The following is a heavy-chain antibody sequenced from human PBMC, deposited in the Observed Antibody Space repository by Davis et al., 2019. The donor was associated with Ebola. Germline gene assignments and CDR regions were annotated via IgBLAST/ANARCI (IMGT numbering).Heavy chain of an antibody. D-gene: IGHD1-7*01. CDR2: ISYDGSNK. J-gene: IGHJ6*02. V-gene: IGHV3-30*03. CDR3: ARTGTTAYYYYGMDV. Sequence: GESLKISCAASGFTFSSYGMHWVRQAPGKGLEWVAVISYDGSNKYYADSVKGRFTISRDNSKNTLYLQMNSLRAEVTAVYYCARTGTTAYYYYGMDVWGQGTTVTVSS. CDR1: GFTFSSYG.